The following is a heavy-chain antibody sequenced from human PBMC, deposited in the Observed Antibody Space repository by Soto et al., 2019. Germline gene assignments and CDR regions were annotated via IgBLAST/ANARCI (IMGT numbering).Heavy chain of an antibody. CDR1: GFSLSTSGVG. CDR3: AHRRSGNWDFDY. V-gene: IGHV2-5*02. Sequence: QITLKESGPTLVKPTQTLTLTCTFSGFSLSTSGVGVGWIRQPPGKALQWLALIYWDDDKRYSPSLKSRLTITKDTSKNQVVLTMTNMDPVDTATYHCAHRRSGNWDFDYWGQGTLVTVSS. CDR2: IYWDDDK. D-gene: IGHD7-27*01. J-gene: IGHJ4*02.